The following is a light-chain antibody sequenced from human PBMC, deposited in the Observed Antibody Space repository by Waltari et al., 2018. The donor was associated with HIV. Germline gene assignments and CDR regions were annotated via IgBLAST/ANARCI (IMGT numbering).Light chain of an antibody. CDR2: GDA. CDR3: QQYNNWPPIT. CDR1: QSVSSK. J-gene: IGKJ5*01. V-gene: IGKV3-15*01. Sequence: EIVMTQSPATLSVSPGDRVTPSCRASQSVSSKLAGYKRKPGQAPSLLIYGDATRATGIPARCSGSAAGTEFTLTISSLQSEDFAVYYCQQYNNWPPITFGQGTRLEIK.